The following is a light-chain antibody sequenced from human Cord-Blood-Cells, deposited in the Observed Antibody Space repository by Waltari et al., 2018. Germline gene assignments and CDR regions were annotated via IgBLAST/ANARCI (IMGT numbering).Light chain of an antibody. Sequence: EIVMTQSPATLSVSPGERATLSCRASQSVSSNLAWYQQKPCQAPRRLIYGASTRSTGIPARFSGSGSGTEFTLTISSLQSEDFAVYYCQQYNNWPPYTFGQGTKLEIK. CDR3: QQYNNWPPYT. J-gene: IGKJ2*01. V-gene: IGKV3-15*01. CDR1: QSVSSN. CDR2: GAS.